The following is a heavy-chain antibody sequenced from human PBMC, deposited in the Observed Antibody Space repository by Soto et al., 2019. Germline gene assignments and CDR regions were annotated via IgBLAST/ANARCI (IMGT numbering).Heavy chain of an antibody. Sequence: GGSLRLSCAASGFTFSNAWMSWVRQAPGKGLEWVGRIKSKTDGGTTDYAAPVKGRFTISRDDSTNTLYLQMNSLNTEDTAVYYCTTCGYYYGATYYFDYWGQGPLVTVSS. CDR3: TTCGYYYGATYYFDY. V-gene: IGHV3-15*01. J-gene: IGHJ4*02. CDR1: GFTFSNAW. D-gene: IGHD3-22*01. CDR2: IKSKTDGGTT.